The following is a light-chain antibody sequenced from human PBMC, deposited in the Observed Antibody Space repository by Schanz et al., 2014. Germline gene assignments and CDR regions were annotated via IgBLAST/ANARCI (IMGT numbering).Light chain of an antibody. CDR3: MQALQTPNS. V-gene: IGKV2-28*01. CDR2: LGS. Sequence: EIVMTQSPLSLPVTPGAPASISCRSSQSLLHSNGYNYLDWYLQKPGQSPQLLIYLGSNRASGVPDRFSGSGSGTDFTLKISRVEAEDFGVYYCMQALQTPNSFGQGTKLEIK. J-gene: IGKJ2*01. CDR1: QSLLHSNGYNY.